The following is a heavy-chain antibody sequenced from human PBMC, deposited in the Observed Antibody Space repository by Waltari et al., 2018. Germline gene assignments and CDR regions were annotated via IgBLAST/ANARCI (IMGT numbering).Heavy chain of an antibody. CDR2: IIPIFGTA. J-gene: IGHJ6*02. V-gene: IGHV1-69*01. CDR3: ARRLDTAMVYDYYYGMDV. CDR1: GGTFSSYA. Sequence: QVQLVQSGAEVKKPGSSVKVSCTASGGTFSSYATSWVGQAPGKGLEWMGGIIPIFGTANYAQKFQGRVTITADESTSTAYMELSSLRSEDTAVYYCARRLDTAMVYDYYYGMDVWGQGTTVTVSS. D-gene: IGHD5-18*01.